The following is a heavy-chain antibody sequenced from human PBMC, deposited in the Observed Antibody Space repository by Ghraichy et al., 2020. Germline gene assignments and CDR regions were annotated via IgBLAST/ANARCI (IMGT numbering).Heavy chain of an antibody. Sequence: GGSLRLSCAASGFTFSSYSMNWVRQAPGKGLEWVSSISSSSSYIYYADSVKGRFTISRDNAKNSLYLQMNSLRAEDTAVYYCARAQWLLPPKFDPWGQGTLVTVSS. CDR3: ARAQWLLPPKFDP. D-gene: IGHD6-19*01. J-gene: IGHJ5*02. CDR1: GFTFSSYS. V-gene: IGHV3-21*01. CDR2: ISSSSSYI.